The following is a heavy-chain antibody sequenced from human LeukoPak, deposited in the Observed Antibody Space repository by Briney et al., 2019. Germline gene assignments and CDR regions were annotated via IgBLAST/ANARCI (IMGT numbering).Heavy chain of an antibody. CDR2: IIGRGGST. D-gene: IGHD2-15*01. Sequence: PGGSLRLSCAASGFTFSSYAMSWVRQAAGKWLEWVSAIIGRGGSTYYADSGKGRFTISRDNSKNKLYLQMTSLRAEDTAVYYCAKVSLVVAATPAWFDPWGQGTLVTVSS. CDR1: GFTFSSYA. V-gene: IGHV3-23*01. J-gene: IGHJ5*02. CDR3: AKVSLVVAATPAWFDP.